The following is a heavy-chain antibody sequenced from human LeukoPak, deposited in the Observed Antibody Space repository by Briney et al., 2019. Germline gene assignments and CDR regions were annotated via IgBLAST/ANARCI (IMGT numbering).Heavy chain of an antibody. CDR1: GGSISSYY. D-gene: IGHD6-19*01. Sequence: PSETLSLTCTVSGGSISSYYWSWIRQPPGKGLEWIGCIYYTGSTNYNPSLKSRVTISVDTSKNQFSLKLSSVTAADTAVYYCATGRAYNSVDYWGQGTLVTVSS. CDR2: IYYTGST. CDR3: ATGRAYNSVDY. J-gene: IGHJ4*02. V-gene: IGHV4-59*01.